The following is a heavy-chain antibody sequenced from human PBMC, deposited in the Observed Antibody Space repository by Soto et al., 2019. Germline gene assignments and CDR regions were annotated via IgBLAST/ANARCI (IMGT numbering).Heavy chain of an antibody. CDR2: IKQDGSEK. J-gene: IGHJ5*02. Sequence: GGSLRLSCAAFGFPFSRYWMSWVRQAPGKGLEWVASIKQDGSEKSYVDSVKGRFSISRDNAKKSLYLQLNSLRAEDTAVYFCGRDLPSVSGRPGGWLDPWGPGTLLTVYS. D-gene: IGHD6-6*01. CDR1: GFPFSRYW. V-gene: IGHV3-7*01. CDR3: GRDLPSVSGRPGGWLDP.